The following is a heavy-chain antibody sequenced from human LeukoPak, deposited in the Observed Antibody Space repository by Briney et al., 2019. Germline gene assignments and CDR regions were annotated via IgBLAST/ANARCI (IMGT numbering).Heavy chain of an antibody. D-gene: IGHD2-15*01. CDR3: ARARYCSGGSCYAEY. J-gene: IGHJ4*02. V-gene: IGHV5-51*01. CDR1: GYSFTTYW. Sequence: KRGESLKISCKGSGYSFTTYWIGWVRQMPGKGLECMGLIYPGDSDTRYSTSFQGLVTISADKSISTAYLQWSSLKASDTAMYYCARARYCSGGSCYAEYWGQGTLVTVSS. CDR2: IYPGDSDT.